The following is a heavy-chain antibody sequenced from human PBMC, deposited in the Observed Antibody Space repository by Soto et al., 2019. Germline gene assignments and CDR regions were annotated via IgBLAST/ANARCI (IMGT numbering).Heavy chain of an antibody. CDR2: INAGNGNT. Sequence: GASVKVSCKASGYTFTSYAMHWVRQAPGPRLEWMGWINAGNGNTKYSQKFQGRVTITRDTSASTAYMELSSLRSEDTAVYYCARDPSGWSIRFDYWGQGTLVTVSS. CDR3: ARDPSGWSIRFDY. CDR1: GYTFTSYA. J-gene: IGHJ4*02. D-gene: IGHD6-19*01. V-gene: IGHV1-3*01.